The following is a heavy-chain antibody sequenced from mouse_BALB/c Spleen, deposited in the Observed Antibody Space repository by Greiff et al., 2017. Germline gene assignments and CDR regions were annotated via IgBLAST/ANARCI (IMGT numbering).Heavy chain of an antibody. D-gene: IGHD2-3*01. CDR3: ARPDDQGAMDD. CDR1: GYTFSSYW. CDR2: ILPGSGST. J-gene: IGHJ4*01. V-gene: IGHV1-9*01. Sequence: QVQLQQSGAELMKPGASVKISCKATGYTFSSYWIEWVKQRPGHGLEWIGEILPGSGSTNYNEKFKGKATFTADTSSNTAYMQLSSLTSEDSAVYYWARPDDQGAMDDWGQGTAGTVSS.